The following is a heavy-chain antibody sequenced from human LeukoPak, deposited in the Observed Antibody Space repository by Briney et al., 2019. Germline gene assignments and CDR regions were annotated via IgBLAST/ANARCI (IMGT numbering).Heavy chain of an antibody. CDR3: ARVVRVSGSYWDAFDI. V-gene: IGHV3-20*04. J-gene: IGHJ3*02. CDR2: INWNGGST. CDR1: GFTFDDYG. Sequence: GGSLRLSCAASGFTFDDYGMSWVRQAPGKGLEWVSGINWNGGSTGYADSVKGRFTISRDNSKNTLYLQMNSLRAEDTAVYYCARVVRVSGSYWDAFDIWGQGTMVTVSS. D-gene: IGHD1-26*01.